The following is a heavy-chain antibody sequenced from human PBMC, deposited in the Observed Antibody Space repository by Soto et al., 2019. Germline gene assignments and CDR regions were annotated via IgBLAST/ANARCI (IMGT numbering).Heavy chain of an antibody. V-gene: IGHV3-64*01. J-gene: IGHJ4*02. CDR2: ISSHGDST. D-gene: IGHD5-12*01. CDR1: GFTFSNYA. CDR3: ARRDGYNFDY. Sequence: EVQLVESGGGLVQPGGSLRLSCAASGFTFSNYAMHWVLQAPGKGLEYVSAISSHGDSTYYANSVKDRFTISRDNSKYTLYLQMGRLRIEYMDVYYCARRDGYNFDYWGQGTLVTVAS.